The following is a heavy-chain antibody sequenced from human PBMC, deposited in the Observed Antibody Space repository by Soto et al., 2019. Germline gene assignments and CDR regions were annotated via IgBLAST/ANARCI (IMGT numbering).Heavy chain of an antibody. CDR2: MNPNSGNT. V-gene: IGHV1-8*01. CDR3: ARWNRYYYYMDV. J-gene: IGHJ6*03. CDR1: GYTFTSYD. D-gene: IGHD1-1*01. Sequence: QVQLVQSGAEVKKPGASVKVSCKASGYTFTSYDINWVRQATGQGLEWMGWMNPNSGNTGYAQKLQGRVTITRSTCISTADMELSSLRSEGTGVYYCARWNRYYYYMDVLGQGTTVTGSS.